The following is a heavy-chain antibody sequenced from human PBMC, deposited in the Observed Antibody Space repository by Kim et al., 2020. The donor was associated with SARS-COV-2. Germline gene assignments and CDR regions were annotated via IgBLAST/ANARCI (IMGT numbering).Heavy chain of an antibody. CDR3: AKGLASTTYPGSGGYFDY. J-gene: IGHJ4*02. Sequence: GGSLRLSCAASGFTFSSYGMHWVRQAPGKGLEWVAVIRDDGSNKYYADSVKGRFTISRDNSKNTLYLQMNSLRAEDTAVYYCAKGLASTTYPGSGGYFDYWGQGTLVTVSS. CDR1: GFTFSSYG. V-gene: IGHV3-30*18. D-gene: IGHD3-10*01. CDR2: IRDDGSNK.